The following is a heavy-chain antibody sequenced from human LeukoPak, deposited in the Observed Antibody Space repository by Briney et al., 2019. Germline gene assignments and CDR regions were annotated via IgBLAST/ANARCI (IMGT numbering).Heavy chain of an antibody. J-gene: IGHJ3*01. CDR3: ARVPGGTSVNAFDL. V-gene: IGHV5-51*01. D-gene: IGHD1-26*01. Sequence: GESLKISCQGSGFIFNNYWIGWVRQVPGKGLEWMGLIYAPDSDTRYSPAFQGQVNISADKFIGAAYLQWNSLKASDSAMYYCARVPGGTSVNAFDLWGQGTMVTVSS. CDR1: GFIFNNYW. CDR2: IYAPDSDT.